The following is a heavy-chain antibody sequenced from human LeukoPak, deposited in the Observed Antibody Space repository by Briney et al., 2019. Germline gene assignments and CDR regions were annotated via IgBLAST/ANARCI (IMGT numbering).Heavy chain of an antibody. J-gene: IGHJ5*02. Sequence: SETLSLTCAVSRYSISSGYYWGWIRQPPGKGLEWIGSIFHSGNTYYNPSLKSRVTISVDTSKNHFSLKLNSVTASDTAVYYCARLGSSWNNWFDRWGQGTLVTVSS. D-gene: IGHD6-13*01. CDR1: RYSISSGYY. V-gene: IGHV4-38-2*01. CDR2: IFHSGNT. CDR3: ARLGSSWNNWFDR.